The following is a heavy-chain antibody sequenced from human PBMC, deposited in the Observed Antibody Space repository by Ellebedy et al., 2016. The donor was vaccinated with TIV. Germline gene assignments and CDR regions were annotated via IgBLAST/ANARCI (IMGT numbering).Heavy chain of an antibody. CDR2: INPNSGGT. CDR3: ARDRSEAMIRGRGGFDP. V-gene: IGHV1-2*02. D-gene: IGHD3-10*01. CDR1: GYTFTGYY. J-gene: IGHJ5*02. Sequence: ASVKVSCKASGYTFTGYYMHWVRQAPGQGLEWMGWINPNSGGTNYAQKFQGRVTMTRDTSISTAYMELGRLTSDETAVYYCARDRSEAMIRGRGGFDPWGQGTLVTVSS.